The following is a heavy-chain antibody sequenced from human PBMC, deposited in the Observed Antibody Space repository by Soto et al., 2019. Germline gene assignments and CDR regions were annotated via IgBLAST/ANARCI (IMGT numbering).Heavy chain of an antibody. CDR3: AAAELRYFDWLLPPSFDY. V-gene: IGHV4-59*08. CDR1: GGSISSYY. D-gene: IGHD3-9*01. J-gene: IGHJ4*02. Sequence: SETLSLTCTVSGGSISSYYWSWIRQPPGKGLEWIGYIYYSGSTNYNPSLKSRVTISVDTSKNQFSLKLSSVTAADTAVYYCAAAELRYFDWLLPPSFDYWGQGTLVTVSS. CDR2: IYYSGST.